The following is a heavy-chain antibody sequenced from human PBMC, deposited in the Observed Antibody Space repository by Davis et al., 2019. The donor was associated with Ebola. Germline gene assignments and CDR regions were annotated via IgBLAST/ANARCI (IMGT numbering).Heavy chain of an antibody. D-gene: IGHD6-13*01. CDR1: GFTVSSND. J-gene: IGHJ5*02. Sequence: GESLKISCAASGFTVSSNDVSWVRQAPGKGLEWVSVIYSGGYTYYTNSVRGRFTISRDNSENTLYLQMNSLSAEDTAVYYCARVESVGGGQQLGWFDPWGQGTLVTVSS. CDR2: IYSGGYT. V-gene: IGHV3-53*01. CDR3: ARVESVGGGQQLGWFDP.